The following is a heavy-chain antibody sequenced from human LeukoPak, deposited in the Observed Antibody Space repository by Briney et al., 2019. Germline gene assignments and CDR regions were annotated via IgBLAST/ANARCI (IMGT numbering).Heavy chain of an antibody. Sequence: SSVKVSCKASGGTFSSYAISWVRQAPGQGLEWMGRIIPIFGTANYAQKFQGRVTITTDESTSTAYMELSSLRSEDTAVYYCARHLVGATQHLDYWGQGTLFTVSS. CDR2: IIPIFGTA. CDR1: GGTFSSYA. J-gene: IGHJ4*02. D-gene: IGHD1-26*01. V-gene: IGHV1-69*05. CDR3: ARHLVGATQHLDY.